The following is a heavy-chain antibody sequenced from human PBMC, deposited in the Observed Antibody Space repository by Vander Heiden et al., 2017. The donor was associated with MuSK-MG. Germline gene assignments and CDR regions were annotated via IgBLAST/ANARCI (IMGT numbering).Heavy chain of an antibody. CDR3: AKEGASPGIAAAYNYYYMDV. Sequence: EVQLLESGGGLVQPGGSLRLSCASSGFTFSRYAMNWVRQAPGKGLEWVSAISGSGGTTYYADSVKGRFTISRDNSKNTLYLQMSSLRAEDTAIYYCAKEGASPGIAAAYNYYYMDVWGKGTTVTVSS. CDR1: GFTFSRYA. V-gene: IGHV3-23*01. J-gene: IGHJ6*03. CDR2: ISGSGGTT. D-gene: IGHD6-13*01.